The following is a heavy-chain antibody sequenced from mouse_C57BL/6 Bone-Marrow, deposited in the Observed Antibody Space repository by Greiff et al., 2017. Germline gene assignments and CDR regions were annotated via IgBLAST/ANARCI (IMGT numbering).Heavy chain of an antibody. CDR1: GYTFTSYW. CDR3: ARSWADPHLLRVFAY. Sequence: QVQLQQPGAELVKPGASVKLSCKASGYTFTSYWMHWVKQRPGRGLEWIGRLDPNRGGTKYNEKFTSKATLPVDKPSSTAYMQLSSLTSEDSAVYYCARSWADPHLLRVFAYWGQGTLVTVSA. CDR2: LDPNRGGT. J-gene: IGHJ3*01. V-gene: IGHV1-62-3*01. D-gene: IGHD1-1*01.